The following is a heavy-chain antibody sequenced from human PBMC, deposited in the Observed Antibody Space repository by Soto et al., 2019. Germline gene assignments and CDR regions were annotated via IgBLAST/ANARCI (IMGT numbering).Heavy chain of an antibody. Sequence: GASVKVSCKASGYTFTSYAMHWVRQAPGQRLEWMGWINAGNANTKYSQKFQGRVTITRDTSASTAYLQMNSLNIEDTAVYYCSRGLVSSPWGQGTLVTVSS. CDR3: SRGLVSSP. J-gene: IGHJ5*02. V-gene: IGHV1-3*01. CDR1: GYTFTSYA. D-gene: IGHD2-15*01. CDR2: INAGNANT.